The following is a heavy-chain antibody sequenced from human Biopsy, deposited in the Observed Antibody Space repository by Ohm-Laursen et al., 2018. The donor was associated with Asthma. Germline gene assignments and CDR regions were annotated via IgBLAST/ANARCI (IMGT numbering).Heavy chain of an antibody. J-gene: IGHJ5*02. D-gene: IGHD3-10*01. CDR3: ARGREGSGSYFTSHWFDP. CDR1: GFSISSYG. Sequence: SLRLSCAASGFSISSYGMHWVRQAPGKGLEWVTLIWYDGSKKYYSESVKGRFTIARDNSKNTLYLQMNSLRVEDTAVYYCARGREGSGSYFTSHWFDPWGQGTLVIVSS. CDR2: IWYDGSKK. V-gene: IGHV3-33*01.